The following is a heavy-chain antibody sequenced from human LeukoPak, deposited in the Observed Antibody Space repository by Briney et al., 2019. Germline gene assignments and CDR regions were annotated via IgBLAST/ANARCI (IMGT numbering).Heavy chain of an antibody. CDR2: IYYSGST. CDR1: GDSISSSGHY. Sequence: SETLSLTCSVSGDSISSSGHYWGWIRQPPGKGLEWIGSIYYSGSTYYNPSLKSRVTISVDTSKNQFSLKLSSVTAADTAVYYCARRGSSSRSPFDYWGQGTLVTVSS. D-gene: IGHD6-13*01. J-gene: IGHJ4*02. V-gene: IGHV4-39*07. CDR3: ARRGSSSRSPFDY.